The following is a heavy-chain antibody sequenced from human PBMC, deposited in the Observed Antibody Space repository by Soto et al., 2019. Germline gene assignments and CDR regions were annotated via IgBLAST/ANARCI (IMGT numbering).Heavy chain of an antibody. CDR1: GFTFSSYA. J-gene: IGHJ6*02. CDR3: ARDGDVRGVIYYYYGMDV. CDR2: ISYDGSNK. V-gene: IGHV3-30-3*01. Sequence: QVQLVESGGGVVQPGRSLRLSCAASGFTFSSYAMHWVRQAPGKGLEWVAVISYDGSNKYYADSVKGRFTISRDNSKNPLYLQKNSLRAEDTTVYYCARDGDVRGVIYYYYGMDVWGQGTTVTVSS. D-gene: IGHD3-10*01.